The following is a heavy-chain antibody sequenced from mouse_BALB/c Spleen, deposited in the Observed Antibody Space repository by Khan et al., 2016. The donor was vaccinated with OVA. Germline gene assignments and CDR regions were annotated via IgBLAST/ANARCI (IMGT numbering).Heavy chain of an antibody. CDR2: IYFCGSI. Sequence: EVQLQESGPDLVKPSQSLSLTCTVTGYSITSGYAWQWIRQFPGNKLEWMAYIYFCGSINYNPYFKSRISVTRDTSKNTFFMQLNYVTSDDTTTYYCTRDGNYMDYWGQGTSVTVSS. CDR1: GYSITSGYA. CDR3: TRDGNYMDY. D-gene: IGHD2-1*01. J-gene: IGHJ4*01. V-gene: IGHV3-1*02.